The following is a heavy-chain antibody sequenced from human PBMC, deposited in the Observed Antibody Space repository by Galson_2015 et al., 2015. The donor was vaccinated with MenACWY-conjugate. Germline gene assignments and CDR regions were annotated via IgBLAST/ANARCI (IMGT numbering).Heavy chain of an antibody. D-gene: IGHD6-13*01. V-gene: IGHV1-46*01. CDR3: ARVRGTAARYYYYGMDV. J-gene: IGHJ6*02. Sequence: SVKVSCKASGYTFTSYYMHWVRQAPGQGLEWMGIINPSGGSTSYAQKFQGRVTMTRDTSTSTVYMELSSLRSEDTVVYYCARVRGTAARYYYYGMDVWGQGTTVTVSS. CDR1: GYTFTSYY. CDR2: INPSGGST.